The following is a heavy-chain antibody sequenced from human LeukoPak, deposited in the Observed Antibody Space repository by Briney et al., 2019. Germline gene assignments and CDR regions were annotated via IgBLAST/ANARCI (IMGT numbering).Heavy chain of an antibody. CDR2: ISAYNGNT. CDR1: GGTFSSYS. V-gene: IGHV1-18*01. Sequence: ASVKVSCKASGGTFSSYSISWVRQDPGQGPEWMGWISAYNGNTNYAQKLQGRVTMTTHTSTSTAYMELRSLRSDDTAVYYCARDGSSSSFDYWGQGTLVTVSS. J-gene: IGHJ4*02. CDR3: ARDGSSSSFDY. D-gene: IGHD6-6*01.